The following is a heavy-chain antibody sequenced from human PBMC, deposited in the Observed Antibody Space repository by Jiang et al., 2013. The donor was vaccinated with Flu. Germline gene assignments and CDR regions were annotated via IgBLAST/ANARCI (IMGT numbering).Heavy chain of an antibody. CDR1: DGSISSGGYY. Sequence: GSGLVKPSQTLSLTCTVSDGSISSGGYYWSWIRQHPGKGLEWIGYIYHSGSTYYNPSLKSRVILSVDTSKNRFSLKLSSVTAADTAVYYCARDGGYQAGAFDIWGQGTMVTVSS. CDR3: ARDGGYQAGAFDI. D-gene: IGHD2-2*01. V-gene: IGHV4-31*03. J-gene: IGHJ3*02. CDR2: IYHSGST.